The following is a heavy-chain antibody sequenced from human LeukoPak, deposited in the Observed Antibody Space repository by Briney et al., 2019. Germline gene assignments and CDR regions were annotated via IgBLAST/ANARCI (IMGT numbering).Heavy chain of an antibody. Sequence: SETLSLTCTVSGGSISSYYWSWIRQPPGKGLEWIGYIYYSGSTNYNPSLKSRVTISVDTSKNQFSLKLSSVTAADTAVYYCARGRQLRFLEWLLDYWGQGTLVTVSS. D-gene: IGHD3-3*01. CDR2: IYYSGST. CDR3: ARGRQLRFLEWLLDY. CDR1: GGSISSYY. V-gene: IGHV4-59*12. J-gene: IGHJ4*02.